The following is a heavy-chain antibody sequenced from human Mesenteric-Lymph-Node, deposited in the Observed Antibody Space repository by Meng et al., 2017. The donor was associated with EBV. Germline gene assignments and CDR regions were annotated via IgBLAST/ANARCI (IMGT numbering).Heavy chain of an antibody. V-gene: IGHV4-34*01. D-gene: IGHD1-1*01. CDR2: INHSGST. Sequence: QVQPQQWGAGLLEPSETLSLTRAVYGGSFSGYYWSWIRQPPGKGLEWIGEINHSGSTNYNPSLKSRVTISVDTSKNQFSLKLSSVTAADTAVYYCARKWNGSWSFDYWGQGTLVTVSS. CDR1: GGSFSGYY. CDR3: ARKWNGSWSFDY. J-gene: IGHJ4*02.